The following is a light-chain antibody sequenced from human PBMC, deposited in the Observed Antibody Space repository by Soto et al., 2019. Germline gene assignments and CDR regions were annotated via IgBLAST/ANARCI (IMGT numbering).Light chain of an antibody. V-gene: IGLV2-23*01. Sequence: QSALTQPASVSGSPGQSITISCTGTSSDVGSYNLVSWYQQHPGKAPNLMIYEGSKRPSGVSNRFSGSKSGNTASLTISGLQAEDEADYCCCSYAGSSTHVVFGGGTKLTVL. J-gene: IGLJ2*01. CDR2: EGS. CDR3: CSYAGSSTHVV. CDR1: SSDVGSYNL.